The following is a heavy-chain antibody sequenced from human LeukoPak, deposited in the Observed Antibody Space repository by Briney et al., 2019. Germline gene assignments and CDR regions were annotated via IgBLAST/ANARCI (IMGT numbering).Heavy chain of an antibody. J-gene: IGHJ4*02. CDR3: ASESGGFDY. CDR1: GYTFTIYD. V-gene: IGHV1-8*01. Sequence: ASLRVSCTSSGYTFTIYDINWGRQAHGPGGEWKGWMSPNSGNTGYAQKLQGRVTMTTNTYISTAYIERSSLRSEDTAVYYCASESGGFDYWGEGTLVTVSS. CDR2: MSPNSGNT.